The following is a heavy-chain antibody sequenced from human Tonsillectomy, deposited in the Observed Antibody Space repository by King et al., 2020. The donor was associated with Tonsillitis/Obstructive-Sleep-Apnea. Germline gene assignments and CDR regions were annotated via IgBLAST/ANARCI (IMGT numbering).Heavy chain of an antibody. Sequence: QLVQSGGGLVQPGRSLRLSCAASGFTFDDYAMHWVRQAPGKGLEWVSGISWDSGSIAYADSVKGRFTISRDNARNSLYLQMNSLRPEDTALYYCAKGAAATRYNWFDPWGQGTLVTVSS. D-gene: IGHD6-13*01. CDR1: GFTFDDYA. V-gene: IGHV3-9*01. J-gene: IGHJ5*02. CDR2: ISWDSGSI. CDR3: AKGAAATRYNWFDP.